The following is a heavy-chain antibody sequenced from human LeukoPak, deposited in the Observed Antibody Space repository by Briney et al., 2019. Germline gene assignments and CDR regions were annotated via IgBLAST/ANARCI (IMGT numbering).Heavy chain of an antibody. CDR2: ISYGGSNE. J-gene: IGHJ4*02. CDR3: VSRGGSSVLYYFDF. D-gene: IGHD3-16*01. CDR1: GFTFSNYG. V-gene: IGHV3-30*03. Sequence: GTSLRLSCAASGFTFSNYGMHWVRQVPGKGLEWVALISYGGSNEYYARSVKGRFTISRDNSKNTLYLQMDSLRADDTAVYYCVSRGGSSVLYYFDFWGQGTLVTVSS.